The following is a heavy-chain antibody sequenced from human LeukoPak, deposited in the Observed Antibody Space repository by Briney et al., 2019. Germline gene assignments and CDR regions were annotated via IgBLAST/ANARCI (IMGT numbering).Heavy chain of an antibody. D-gene: IGHD1-26*01. CDR3: VRDAEGSTPFDY. CDR2: VKTDGTDI. CDR1: GFTVSNDW. Sequence: TGGSLRLSCAASGFTVSNDWMHWVRQAPGKGLVWVSGVKTDGTDIGYADSVKGRFTISRDNAKNTLYLETNSLRAEDTAVYYCVRDAEGSTPFDYWGQGTLVTVSS. V-gene: IGHV3-74*01. J-gene: IGHJ4*02.